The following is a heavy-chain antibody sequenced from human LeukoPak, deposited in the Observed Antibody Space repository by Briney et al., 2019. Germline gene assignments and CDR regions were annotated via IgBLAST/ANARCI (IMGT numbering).Heavy chain of an antibody. CDR2: IYSGGST. CDR1: GFTFSSYA. V-gene: IGHV3-53*01. CDR3: AREGAVAGLDY. Sequence: GGSLRLSCAASGFTFSSYAMSWVRQAPGKGLEWVSVIYSGGSTYYADSVKGRFTISRDNSKNTLYLQMNSLRAEDTAVYYCAREGAVAGLDYWGQGTLVTVSS. D-gene: IGHD6-19*01. J-gene: IGHJ4*02.